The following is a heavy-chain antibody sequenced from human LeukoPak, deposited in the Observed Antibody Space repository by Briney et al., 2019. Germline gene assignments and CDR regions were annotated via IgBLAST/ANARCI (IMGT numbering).Heavy chain of an antibody. CDR3: ARSSGTGTFSY. V-gene: IGHV4-39*02. J-gene: IGHJ4*02. Sequence: SETLSLTCTVSGDSISRSTYYRAWIRQPPGKGLEWIGGVYYGRSPYFNPSLESRATISVDTSKNHFSLKMSSVTAADTAVYYCARSSGTGTFSYWGQGTLVTVSS. D-gene: IGHD6-25*01. CDR2: VYYGRSP. CDR1: GDSISRSTYY.